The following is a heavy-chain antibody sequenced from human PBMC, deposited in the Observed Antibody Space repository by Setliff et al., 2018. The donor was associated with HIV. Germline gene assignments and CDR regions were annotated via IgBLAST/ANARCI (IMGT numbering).Heavy chain of an antibody. CDR2: ISSSSSYI. Sequence: GGSLRLSCAASGFTFSSYSMNWVRQAPGKGLEWVSSISSSSSYIYYADSVKGRFTISRDNAKNSLYLQMNSLRAEDTAVYYCARDSVVLQFLEWLSPYYYYGMDVWGQGTTVTVSS. J-gene: IGHJ6*02. D-gene: IGHD3-3*01. CDR3: ARDSVVLQFLEWLSPYYYYGMDV. V-gene: IGHV3-21*01. CDR1: GFTFSSYS.